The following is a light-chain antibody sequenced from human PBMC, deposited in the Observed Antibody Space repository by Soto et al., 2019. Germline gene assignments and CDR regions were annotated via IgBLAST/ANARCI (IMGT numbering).Light chain of an antibody. V-gene: IGKV3-20*01. Sequence: EIVLTQSPGTLSLSPGERATLSCRASQSVSSSSYLAWYQQKPGQAPRLLIYGASSRATGIPDRFSGSGSATDFTLTISRLEPKDFAVSYCRQYGSSPSYTFGQGTKLEIK. J-gene: IGKJ2*01. CDR3: RQYGSSPSYT. CDR1: QSVSSSSY. CDR2: GAS.